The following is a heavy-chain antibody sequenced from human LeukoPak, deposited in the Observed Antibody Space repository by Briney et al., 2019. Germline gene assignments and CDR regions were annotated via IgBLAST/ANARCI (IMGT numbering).Heavy chain of an antibody. CDR3: ARELRWGPLLFPWYYHYYMDV. D-gene: IGHD2-21*02. CDR1: GFTFSSYG. J-gene: IGHJ6*03. CDR2: IKQDGSEK. V-gene: IGHV3-7*01. Sequence: PGGSLRLSCAASGFTFSSYGMHWVRQAPGKGLEWVANIKQDGSEKYYVDSVKGRFTISRDNAKNSLYLQMNSLRAEDTAVYYCARELRWGPLLFPWYYHYYMDVWGKGTTVTVSS.